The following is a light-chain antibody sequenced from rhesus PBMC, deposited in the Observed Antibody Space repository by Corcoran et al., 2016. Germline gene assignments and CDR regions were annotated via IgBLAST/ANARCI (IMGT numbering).Light chain of an antibody. J-gene: IGKJ3*01. Sequence: DIQMTQSPSSLSASVGDTFTITCRARQGISSWLAWYQQKPGKAPKLLIYKASSLQSGVPSRFSGSGSGTDFTLTISSLQSEDFATYYCQQYSSRPLTFGPGTKLDIK. CDR1: QGISSW. CDR3: QQYSSRPLT. CDR2: KAS. V-gene: IGKV1-22*01.